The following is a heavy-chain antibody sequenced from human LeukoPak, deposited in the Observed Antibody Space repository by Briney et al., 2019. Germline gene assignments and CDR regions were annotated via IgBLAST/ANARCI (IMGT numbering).Heavy chain of an antibody. CDR1: GYTFTGYY. CDR2: INPNSGGT. CDR3: ARDSSPQDGYNDAFDI. Sequence: GASVKVSCKASGYTFTGYYMHWVRQAPGQGVEWMGWINPNSGGTNYAQKFQGRVTMTRDTSISTAYMELSRLRSDDTAVYYCARDSSPQDGYNDAFDIWGQGTMVTVSS. V-gene: IGHV1-2*02. J-gene: IGHJ3*02. D-gene: IGHD5-24*01.